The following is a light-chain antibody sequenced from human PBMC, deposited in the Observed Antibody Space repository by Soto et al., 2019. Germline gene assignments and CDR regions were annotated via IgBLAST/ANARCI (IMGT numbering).Light chain of an antibody. CDR1: QSVSSN. Sequence: EIVLTQSPGTLSLSPGEGATLSCRASQSVSSNFLAWYQQKPGQSPRLLIYGAPTRATGIPARFSGSGSGTEFTLTISSLQSEDFAVYYCQQYNNWSRTFGQGTKVDIK. V-gene: IGKV3-15*01. J-gene: IGKJ1*01. CDR3: QQYNNWSRT. CDR2: GAP.